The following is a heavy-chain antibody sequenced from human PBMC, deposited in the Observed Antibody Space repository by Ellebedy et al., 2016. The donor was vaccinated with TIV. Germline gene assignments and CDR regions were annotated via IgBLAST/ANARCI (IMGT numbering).Heavy chain of an antibody. D-gene: IGHD1-26*01. CDR3: AATSGSYRSMLLAGPLDDAFDI. V-gene: IGHV1-58*02. CDR1: GFTFTSSA. J-gene: IGHJ3*02. CDR2: IVVGSGNT. Sequence: AASVKVSCKASGFTFTSSAMQWVRQARGQRLEWIGWIVVGSGNTHYAQKSQERVTIPRDMSTSTAYMELSSLRPEDTAVYYCAATSGSYRSMLLAGPLDDAFDIWGQGTMVTVSS.